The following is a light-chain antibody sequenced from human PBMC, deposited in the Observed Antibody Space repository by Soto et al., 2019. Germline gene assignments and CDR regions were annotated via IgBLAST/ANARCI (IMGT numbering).Light chain of an antibody. V-gene: IGKV3D-20*01. CDR3: QQYATSPT. Sequence: SPATLSLSPGERGTLSCGASQSLTFRYLAWYQQKPGLAPRLLIYDASSRATGIPDRFSGSGSGTDFTLTISRLEPEDFAVYYCQQYATSPTFGQGTRLEIK. J-gene: IGKJ5*01. CDR1: QSLTFRY. CDR2: DAS.